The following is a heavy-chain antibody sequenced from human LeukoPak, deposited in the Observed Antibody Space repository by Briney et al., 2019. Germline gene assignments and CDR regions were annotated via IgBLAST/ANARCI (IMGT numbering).Heavy chain of an antibody. J-gene: IGHJ6*02. CDR1: GLTFSGSA. CDR3: ANDFWSPSGMDV. V-gene: IGHV3-73*01. CDR2: IRSKANSYAT. D-gene: IGHD3-3*01. Sequence: SGGSLRLSCAASGLTFSGSAMHWVRQASGKGLEWVGRIRSKANSYATAYAASVKGRFTISRDDSKNTAYLQMNSLKTEDTAVYYCANDFWSPSGMDVWGQGTTVTVSS.